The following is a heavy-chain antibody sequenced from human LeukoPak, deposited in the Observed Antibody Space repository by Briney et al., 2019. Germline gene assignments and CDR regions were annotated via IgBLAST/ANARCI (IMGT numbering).Heavy chain of an antibody. CDR2: ISAYNGNT. CDR1: GYTFTSYG. CDR3: ARESSRSSGWTNWFDP. D-gene: IGHD6-19*01. V-gene: IGHV1-18*01. J-gene: IGHJ5*02. Sequence: ASVKVSCKASGYTFTSYGISWVRQAPGQGLEWMGWISAYNGNTNYAQKLQGRVTMTTDTSTNTAYMELRSLRSDDTAVYYCARESSRSSGWTNWFDPWGQGTLVTVSS.